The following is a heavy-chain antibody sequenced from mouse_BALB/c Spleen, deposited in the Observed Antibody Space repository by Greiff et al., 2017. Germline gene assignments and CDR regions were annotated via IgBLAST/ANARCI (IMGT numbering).Heavy chain of an antibody. V-gene: IGHV3-8*02. CDR1: GDSITSGY. J-gene: IGHJ3*01. CDR2: ISYSGST. Sequence: EVQLVESGPSLVKPSQTLSLTCSVTGDSITSGYWNWIRKFPGNKLEYMGYISYSGSTYYNPSLKSRISITRDTSKNQYYLQLNSVTTEDTATYYCARPHYYGSPAWFAYWGQGTLVTVSA. CDR3: ARPHYYGSPAWFAY. D-gene: IGHD1-1*01.